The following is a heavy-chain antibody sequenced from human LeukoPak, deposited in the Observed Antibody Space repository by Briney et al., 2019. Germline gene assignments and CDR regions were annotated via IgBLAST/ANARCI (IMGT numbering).Heavy chain of an antibody. CDR1: GFTFSSYS. V-gene: IGHV3-21*01. CDR2: ISSSSSYI. Sequence: PGGSLRLSCAASGFTFSSYSMNWVRQAPGKGLEWVSSISSSSSYIYYADSVKGRFTISRDNAKNSLYLQMNSLRGEDTAVYYCARDDAATARASGMDVWGKGTTVTVSS. D-gene: IGHD6-6*01. CDR3: ARDDAATARASGMDV. J-gene: IGHJ6*04.